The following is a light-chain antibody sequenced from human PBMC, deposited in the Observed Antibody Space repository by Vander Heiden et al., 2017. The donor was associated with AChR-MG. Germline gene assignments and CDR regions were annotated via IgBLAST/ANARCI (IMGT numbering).Light chain of an antibody. CDR1: QSVSSSY. J-gene: IGKJ1*01. CDR3: QQYGSSPRT. Sequence: IVFTQSPGTLSLSPVERATLSCTASQSVSSSYLAWYQQKPGQAPRLLSYGASSRATGIPDRFSGSGSGTDFTLTISRLEPEDFAVYYCQQYGSSPRTFGQGTKVEIK. CDR2: GAS. V-gene: IGKV3-20*01.